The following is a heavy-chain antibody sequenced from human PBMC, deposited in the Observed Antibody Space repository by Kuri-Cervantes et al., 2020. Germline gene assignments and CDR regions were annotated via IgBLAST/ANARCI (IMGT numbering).Heavy chain of an antibody. Sequence: SETLSLTCTVSGGSISSYYWSWIRQPPGKGLKWIGYIYYSGSTNYNPSLKSRVTISVDTSKNQFSLKLSSVTAADTAVYYCARGRDYSGGYFDYWGRGTLVTVSS. V-gene: IGHV4-59*01. CDR2: IYYSGST. CDR1: GGSISSYY. D-gene: IGHD5-12*01. J-gene: IGHJ4*02. CDR3: ARGRDYSGGYFDY.